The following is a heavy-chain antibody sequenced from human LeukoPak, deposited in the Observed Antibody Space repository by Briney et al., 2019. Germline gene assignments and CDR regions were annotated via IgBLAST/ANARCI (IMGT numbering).Heavy chain of an antibody. V-gene: IGHV1-46*01. Sequence: ASVKVSCKASGYTFTSYYMHWVRQAPGQGLEWMGIINPSGGSTSYAQKFQGRVTMTTDTSTSAAYMELRSLRSDDTAVYYCARDNTWYFDLWGRGTLVTVSS. CDR1: GYTFTSYY. CDR3: ARDNTWYFDL. J-gene: IGHJ2*01. CDR2: INPSGGST. D-gene: IGHD2/OR15-2a*01.